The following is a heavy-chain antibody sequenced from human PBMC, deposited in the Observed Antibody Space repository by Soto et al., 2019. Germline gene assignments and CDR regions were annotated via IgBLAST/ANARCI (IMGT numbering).Heavy chain of an antibody. V-gene: IGHV1-3*04. CDR1: GYTFTRYA. J-gene: IGHJ5*01. D-gene: IGHD4-17*01. Sequence: QVQLVQSGAEVKKAGASVKVSCKASGYTFTRYAMHWVRQAPGQGLEWMGWINTGNGNSHYSQKFQGRVTFTRDTSATTVYMELSSLRSEDTAVYFCARNVDYFDPWGQGTLVTVSS. CDR3: ARNVDYFDP. CDR2: INTGNGNS.